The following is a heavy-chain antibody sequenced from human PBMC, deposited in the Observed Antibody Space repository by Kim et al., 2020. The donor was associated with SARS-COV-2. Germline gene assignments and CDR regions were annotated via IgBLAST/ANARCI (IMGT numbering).Heavy chain of an antibody. CDR1: GASIDSLF. CDR2: IYYTGTP. V-gene: IGHV4-59*08. CDR3: ARHLDAYDPCCTFTY. D-gene: IGHD2-8*01. Sequence: SETLSLTCSVSGASIDSLFWGWVRQTPEKGLEWIASIYYTGTPHYNPSLMSRVAISLDKSRNHFSLRLTSVTAADTTTSFFARHLDAYDPCCTFTYWG. J-gene: IGHJ4*01.